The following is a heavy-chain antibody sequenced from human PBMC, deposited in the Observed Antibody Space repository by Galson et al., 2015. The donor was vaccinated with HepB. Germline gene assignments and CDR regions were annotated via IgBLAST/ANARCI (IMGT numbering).Heavy chain of an antibody. CDR1: GFTFSGYA. CDR3: ANVPWSGYYNDY. V-gene: IGHV3-23*01. CDR2: ISGSGGST. J-gene: IGHJ4*02. Sequence: SLRLSCAASGFTFSGYAMSWVRQAPGKGLEWVSAISGSGGSTYYADSVKGRFTISRDNSKNTLYLQMNSLRAEDTAVYYWANVPWSGYYNDYWGQGTLVTVSS. D-gene: IGHD3-3*01.